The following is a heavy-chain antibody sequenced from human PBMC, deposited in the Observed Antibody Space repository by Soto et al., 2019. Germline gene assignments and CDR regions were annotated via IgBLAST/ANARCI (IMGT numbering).Heavy chain of an antibody. CDR1: GYTFTGHY. J-gene: IGHJ4*02. D-gene: IGHD1-26*01. Sequence: ASVKVSCKASGYTFTGHYIHWVRQAPEQGPEWMGEIGPESGATRYAQKFQGRVTMTMDTSVTTVYMELKNLSPDETAAYYCGRGRSGQIVVFYWGQGTPVTVSS. CDR2: IGPESGAT. V-gene: IGHV1-2*02. CDR3: GRGRSGQIVVFY.